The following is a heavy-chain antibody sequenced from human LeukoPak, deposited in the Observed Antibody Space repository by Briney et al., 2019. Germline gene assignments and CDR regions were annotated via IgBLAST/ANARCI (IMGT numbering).Heavy chain of an antibody. Sequence: GGSLRLSCAASGFTFSSYGMHWVRQAPGKGREWVAVIWYDGSNKYYADSVKGRFTISRDNSKNTLYLQLNSLRAEDTAVYYCARDLVYGGNSVPLWGQGTLVTVSS. D-gene: IGHD4-23*01. V-gene: IGHV3-33*01. CDR3: ARDLVYGGNSVPL. J-gene: IGHJ4*02. CDR2: IWYDGSNK. CDR1: GFTFSSYG.